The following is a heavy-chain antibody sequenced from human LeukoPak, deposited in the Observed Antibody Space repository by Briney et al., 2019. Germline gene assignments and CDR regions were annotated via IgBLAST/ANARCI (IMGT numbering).Heavy chain of an antibody. J-gene: IGHJ6*02. V-gene: IGHV3-23*01. CDR1: GFTFSSYA. D-gene: IGHD2-2*02. CDR2: ISGSGGST. CDR3: AKVEGVYCSSTSCYTYYYGMDV. Sequence: GGSLRLSCAASGFTFSSYAMSWVRQAPGKGLEWVSAISGSGGSTYYADSVKGRFTISRDNSKNTLYLQMNSLRAEDTAVYYCAKVEGVYCSSTSCYTYYYGMDVWGQGTTVTASS.